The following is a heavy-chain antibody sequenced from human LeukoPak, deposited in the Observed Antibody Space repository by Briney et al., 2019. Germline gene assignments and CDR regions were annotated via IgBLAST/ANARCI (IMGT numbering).Heavy chain of an antibody. CDR2: IYSGGST. CDR3: AREPSEGTFDI. CDR1: GFTVSSNY. Sequence: GGSLRLSCAASGFTVSSNYMSWVRQAPGKGLEWVSVIYSGGSTYYADSVKGRFTVSRDNAKNSLYLQMNSLRAEGTAVYYCAREPSEGTFDIWGQGTMVTVSS. J-gene: IGHJ3*02. V-gene: IGHV3-53*01. D-gene: IGHD3-10*01.